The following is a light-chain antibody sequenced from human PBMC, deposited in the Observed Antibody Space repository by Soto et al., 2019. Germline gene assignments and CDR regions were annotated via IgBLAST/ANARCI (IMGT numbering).Light chain of an antibody. J-gene: IGKJ5*01. CDR1: QPITSRY. Sequence: IVLTQSPGTLSLSPGERATLSCRASQPITSRYLAWYQHQPGQAPRLLIYRTFARAPGIPDRFSGGGSGTDFTLTISRLERVDFAVYYCQQYDTSPPTFCQGTRLEMK. V-gene: IGKV3-20*01. CDR3: QQYDTSPPT. CDR2: RTF.